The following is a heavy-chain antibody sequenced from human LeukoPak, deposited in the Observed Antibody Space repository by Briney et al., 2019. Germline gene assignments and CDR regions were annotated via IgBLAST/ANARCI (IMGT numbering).Heavy chain of an antibody. J-gene: IGHJ3*02. CDR1: GFTFSSYW. V-gene: IGHV3-74*01. Sequence: PGGSLRLSCAASGFTFSSYWMHWVRQAPGKGLVWVSRIKSDGSSTSYADSVKGRFTISRDNAKNTLYLQMNSLRAEDTAVYYCAKDRKGYGVNYAFDIWGQGTMVTVSS. CDR2: IKSDGSST. D-gene: IGHD3-16*01. CDR3: AKDRKGYGVNYAFDI.